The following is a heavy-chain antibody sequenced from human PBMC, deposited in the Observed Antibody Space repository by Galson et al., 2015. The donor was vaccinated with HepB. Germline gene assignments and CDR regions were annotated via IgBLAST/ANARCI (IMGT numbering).Heavy chain of an antibody. CDR1: GFTFSSYS. V-gene: IGHV3-48*04. CDR3: ARDDLWFGEFPDV. D-gene: IGHD3-10*01. J-gene: IGHJ6*02. CDR2: ISSSSSTI. Sequence: SLRLSCAASGFTFSSYSMNWVRQAPGKGLEWVSYISSSSSTIYYADSVKGRFTISRDNAKNSLYLQMNSLRAEDTAVYYCARDDLWFGEFPDVWGQGTTVTVSS.